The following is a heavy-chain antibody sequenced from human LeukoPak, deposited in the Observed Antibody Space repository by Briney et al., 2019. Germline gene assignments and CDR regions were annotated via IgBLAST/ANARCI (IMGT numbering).Heavy chain of an antibody. V-gene: IGHV4-31*03. CDR1: GGSISSGGYF. Sequence: PSQTLSLTCTVSGGSISSGGYFWSWIRQHPGKGLEWIGYIYYSGSTDYNPSLKSRVTMSVDTSKNQFSLTLSSVTAADTAVYYCAGSSYIGLDFWGQGTLVTVSS. CDR3: AGSSYIGLDF. D-gene: IGHD2-2*01. CDR2: IYYSGST. J-gene: IGHJ4*02.